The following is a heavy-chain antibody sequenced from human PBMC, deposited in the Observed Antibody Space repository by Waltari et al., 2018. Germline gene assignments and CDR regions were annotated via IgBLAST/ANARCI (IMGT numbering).Heavy chain of an antibody. J-gene: IGHJ4*02. CDR1: GFSLSTSGVG. Sequence: QITLKESGPTLVKPTQTLTLTCTFSGFSLSTSGVGVGWIRQPPGKALEWLALIYWNDDKRYSPYLKSRLTITKDTSKNQVVLTMTNMDPVDTATYYCAHGGGSSWYRVVYFDYWGQGTLVTVSS. D-gene: IGHD6-13*01. V-gene: IGHV2-5*01. CDR2: IYWNDDK. CDR3: AHGGGSSWYRVVYFDY.